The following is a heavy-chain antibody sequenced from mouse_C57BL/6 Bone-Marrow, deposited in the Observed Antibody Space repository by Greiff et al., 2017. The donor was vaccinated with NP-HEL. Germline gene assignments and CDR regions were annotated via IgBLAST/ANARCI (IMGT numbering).Heavy chain of an antibody. CDR1: GFTFSSYA. CDR2: ISDGGSYT. D-gene: IGHD2-4*01. V-gene: IGHV5-4*01. Sequence: EVQLVESGGGLVKPGGSLKLSCAASGFTFSSYAMSWVRQTPEKRLEWVATISDGGSYTYYPDNVKGRFTISRDNAKNNLYLQMSHLKSEDTAMYYCARDDYDPPWFAYWGQGTLVTVSA. CDR3: ARDDYDPPWFAY. J-gene: IGHJ3*01.